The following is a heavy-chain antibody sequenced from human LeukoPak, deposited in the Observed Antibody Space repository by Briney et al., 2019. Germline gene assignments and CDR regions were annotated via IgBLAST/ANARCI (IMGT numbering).Heavy chain of an antibody. D-gene: IGHD3-16*01. Sequence: GGSLRLSCVTSGITFSNYYMHWVRQVPGEGLVWVSHIIKDGSVTSYADSVKGRFTISRDNAKNTVYLQLNNLRAEDTAVYYCATDDYGGLGYWGQGTLVTVSS. CDR3: ATDDYGGLGY. J-gene: IGHJ4*02. CDR1: GITFSNYY. V-gene: IGHV3-74*01. CDR2: IIKDGSVT.